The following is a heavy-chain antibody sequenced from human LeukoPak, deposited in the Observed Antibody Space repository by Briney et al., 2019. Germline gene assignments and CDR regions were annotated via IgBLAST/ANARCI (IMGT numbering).Heavy chain of an antibody. CDR3: ARMGRYSSSWYPPNDAFDI. V-gene: IGHV4-4*07. CDR1: GGSISSYY. Sequence: HPSETLSLTCTVSGGSISSYYWSWIRQPAGKGLEWIGRIYTSGSTNYNPSLKSRVTMSVDTSKNQFSLKLSSVTAADTAVYYCARMGRYSSSWYPPNDAFDIWGQGTMVTVSS. D-gene: IGHD6-13*01. J-gene: IGHJ3*02. CDR2: IYTSGST.